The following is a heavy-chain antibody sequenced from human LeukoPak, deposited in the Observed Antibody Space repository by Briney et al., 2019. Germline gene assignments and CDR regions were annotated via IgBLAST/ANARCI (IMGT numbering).Heavy chain of an antibody. CDR1: GTYW. CDR3: VTFYETY. Sequence: GGSLRLSCAASGTYWMHWVRQAPGKGLVWVSHINSDGSWTGYADSVKGRFTISKDNAKNTVSLQMNNLRAEDTAVYYCVTFYETYWGRGTLVTVSS. V-gene: IGHV3-74*01. D-gene: IGHD2/OR15-2a*01. CDR2: INSDGSWT. J-gene: IGHJ4*02.